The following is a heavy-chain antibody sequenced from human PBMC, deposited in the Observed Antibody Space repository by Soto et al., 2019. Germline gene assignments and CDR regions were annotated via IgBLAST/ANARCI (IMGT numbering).Heavy chain of an antibody. CDR1: GGTFSSYA. V-gene: IGHV1-69*06. CDR3: ARDVIDSSGWHLNWFDP. Sequence: QVQLVQSGAEVKKPGSSVKVSCKASGGTFSSYAISWVRQAPGQGLEWMEGIIPIFGTANYAQKFQGRVTITADKSTSTAYTELSSLRSEDTAVYYCARDVIDSSGWHLNWFDPWGQGTLVTVSS. D-gene: IGHD6-19*01. CDR2: IIPIFGTA. J-gene: IGHJ5*02.